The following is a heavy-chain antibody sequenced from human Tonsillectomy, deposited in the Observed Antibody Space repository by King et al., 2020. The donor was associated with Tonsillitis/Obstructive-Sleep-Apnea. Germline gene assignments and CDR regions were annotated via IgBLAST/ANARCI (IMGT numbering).Heavy chain of an antibody. CDR2: INGRGSST. Sequence: VQLVESGGGLVQPGESLRLSCAASGFTFSSYAMSWVRKTPEKRLEWVSAINGRGSSTYYVDSVKGRFTISRDNSKNTLSLQMTSLRAEDTAVYYCAKVPNSWTHYYFDYWGQGALVTVSS. D-gene: IGHD1-26*01. CDR3: AKVPNSWTHYYFDY. CDR1: GFTFSSYA. V-gene: IGHV3-23*04. J-gene: IGHJ4*02.